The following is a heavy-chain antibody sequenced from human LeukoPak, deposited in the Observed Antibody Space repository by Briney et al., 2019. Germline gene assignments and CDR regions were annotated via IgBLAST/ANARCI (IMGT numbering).Heavy chain of an antibody. D-gene: IGHD7-27*01. CDR3: ARAHWGSPYFDY. CDR2: INYSGST. CDR1: GGSFSAYY. Sequence: SETLSLTXAVYGGSFSAYYWSWIRQPPGKGLEWIGEINYSGSTNYNPSLKSRVTISVDTSKNQFSLKLSSVTAADTAVYYCARAHWGSPYFDYWGRGTLVTVSS. V-gene: IGHV4-34*01. J-gene: IGHJ4*02.